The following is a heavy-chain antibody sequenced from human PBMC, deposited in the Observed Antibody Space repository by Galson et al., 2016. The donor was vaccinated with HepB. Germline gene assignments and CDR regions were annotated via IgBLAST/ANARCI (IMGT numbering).Heavy chain of an antibody. Sequence: SLRLSCAASGFNFSNYGMHWLRQAPGKGLEWVAIVWYEGYNKYYADSVNGRFPISRDNSKNTLSLQMNNPRPEETAVYYCAKGTLNYDISTGYFSYYFDYCGQGTLVTVSS. CDR2: VWYEGYNK. D-gene: IGHD3-9*01. V-gene: IGHV3-30*02. CDR1: GFNFSNYG. CDR3: AKGTLNYDISTGYFSYYFDY. J-gene: IGHJ4*02.